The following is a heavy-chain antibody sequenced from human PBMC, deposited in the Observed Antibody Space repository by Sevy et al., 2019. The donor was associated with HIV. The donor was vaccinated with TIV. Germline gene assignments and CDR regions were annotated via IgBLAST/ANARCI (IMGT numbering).Heavy chain of an antibody. Sequence: SETLSLTCIVSGGSIGRNSYDWGWIRQSPGKGLEWIGSIFFSGRTNYATSLKSRVTISVNKSKNQLSRQMRSVTATDTALYYCARHGGLVDRGFDYWGQGTLVTVSS. CDR1: GGSIGRNSYD. D-gene: IGHD3-10*01. CDR2: IFFSGRT. V-gene: IGHV4-39*01. J-gene: IGHJ4*02. CDR3: ARHGGLVDRGFDY.